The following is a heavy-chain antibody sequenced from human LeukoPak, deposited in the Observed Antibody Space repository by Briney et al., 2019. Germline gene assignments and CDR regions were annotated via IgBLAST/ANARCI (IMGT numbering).Heavy chain of an antibody. V-gene: IGHV3-30*18. J-gene: IGHJ2*01. CDR3: AKVAVAHWYFDL. CDR1: GFTFSSYG. D-gene: IGHD4-23*01. CDR2: ISYDGSNK. Sequence: GRSLRLSCAASGFTFSSYGMHWVRQAPDKGLEWVAVISYDGSNKYYADSVKGRFTISRDNSKNTLYLQMNSLRAEDAAVYYCAKVAVAHWYFDLWGRGTLVTVSS.